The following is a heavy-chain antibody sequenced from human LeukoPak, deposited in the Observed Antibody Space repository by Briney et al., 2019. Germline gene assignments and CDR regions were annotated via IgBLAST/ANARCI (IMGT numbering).Heavy chain of an antibody. V-gene: IGHV4-39*01. CDR1: GGSISSSTYY. J-gene: IGHJ5*02. Sequence: KPSETLSLTCTVSGGSISSSTYYWGWIRQPPGKGLEWIGSIYYSGSTYYNPSLKSRVTISVDTSKNQFPLMLSSVTAADTAVYYCARRVIMSSSWFDPWGQGTLVTVSS. CDR2: IYYSGST. D-gene: IGHD3-10*01. CDR3: ARRVIMSSSWFDP.